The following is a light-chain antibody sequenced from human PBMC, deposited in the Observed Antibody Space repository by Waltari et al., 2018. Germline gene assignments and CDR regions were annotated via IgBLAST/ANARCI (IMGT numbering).Light chain of an antibody. CDR1: RSNIGAGYD. Sequence: QSVLTQPPSVSGAPGQRVTISCTGSRSNIGAGYDVHWYQQFPGVAPKLVMFANRKRPAGVPDRFSGFKSDTSASLIITGLQAEDGADYYCQSYDTSLSGSHVFGPGTKVTVL. V-gene: IGLV1-40*01. J-gene: IGLJ1*01. CDR3: QSYDTSLSGSHV. CDR2: ANR.